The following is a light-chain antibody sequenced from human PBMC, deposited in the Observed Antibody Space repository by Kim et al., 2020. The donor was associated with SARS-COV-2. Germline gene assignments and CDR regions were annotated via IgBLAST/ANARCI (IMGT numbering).Light chain of an antibody. J-gene: IGKJ1*01. Sequence: DIQMTQSPSSLSASVGDRVTITCRASQRISNYVNWYQHKSGKAPKFLIYAASSLQSGVPSRFSGSGSGTDFTLTISSLQPEDFATYYCKQTYTTPWTFGQGTKVDIK. V-gene: IGKV1-39*01. CDR3: KQTYTTPWT. CDR2: AAS. CDR1: QRISNY.